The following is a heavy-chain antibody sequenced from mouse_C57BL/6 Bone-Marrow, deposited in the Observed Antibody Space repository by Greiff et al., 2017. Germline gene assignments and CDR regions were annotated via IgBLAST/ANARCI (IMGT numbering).Heavy chain of an antibody. D-gene: IGHD1-1*01. J-gene: IGHJ3*01. Sequence: QVQLKESGPGLVKPSQSLFLTCSITGFPITSGYYWIWIRQSPGKPLEWMGYITHSGETFYNPSLQSPISITRETSKNQFFLQLNSVTTEDTAMYYCAGGLRPFAYWGQGTLVTVSA. CDR3: AGGLRPFAY. V-gene: IGHV12-3*01. CDR1: GFPITSGYY. CDR2: ITHSGET.